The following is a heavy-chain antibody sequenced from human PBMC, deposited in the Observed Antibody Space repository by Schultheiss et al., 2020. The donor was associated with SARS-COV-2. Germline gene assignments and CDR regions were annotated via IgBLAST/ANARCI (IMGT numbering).Heavy chain of an antibody. CDR1: GFTFSSYS. J-gene: IGHJ6*03. V-gene: IGHV3-48*01. D-gene: IGHD5-18*01. CDR2: ISSSSTI. CDR3: AREEDTAMDSYYYYYMDV. Sequence: ETLSLTCAASGFTFSSYSMNWVRQAPGKGLEWVSYISSSSTIYYADSVKGRFTISRDNAKNSLYLQMNSLRAEDTAVYYCAREEDTAMDSYYYYYMDVWGKGTTVTVSS.